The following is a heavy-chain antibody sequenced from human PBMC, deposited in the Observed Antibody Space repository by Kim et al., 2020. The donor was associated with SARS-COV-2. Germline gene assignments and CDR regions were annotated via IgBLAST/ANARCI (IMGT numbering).Heavy chain of an antibody. CDR3: ARGGERPFGYYFDY. J-gene: IGHJ4*02. V-gene: IGHV3-53*01. D-gene: IGHD1-1*01. Sequence: ADPVKGRFTISRDNSKNTLYLQMNSLRAEDTAVYYCARGGERPFGYYFDYWGQGTLVTVSS.